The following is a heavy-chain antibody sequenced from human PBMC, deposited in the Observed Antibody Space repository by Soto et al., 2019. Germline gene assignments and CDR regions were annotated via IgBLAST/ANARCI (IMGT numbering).Heavy chain of an antibody. J-gene: IGHJ4*02. CDR3: ARRRSSGYYHQFDY. V-gene: IGHV3-30-3*01. CDR2: ISYDGSNK. Sequence: QVQLVESGGGVVQPGRSLRLSCAASGFTFSSYAMHWVRQAPGKGLEWVAVISYDGSNKYYADSVKGRFTISRDNSKNTLYLQMNSLRAEDTAVYYCARRRSSGYYHQFDYWGQGTLVTVSS. CDR1: GFTFSSYA. D-gene: IGHD3-22*01.